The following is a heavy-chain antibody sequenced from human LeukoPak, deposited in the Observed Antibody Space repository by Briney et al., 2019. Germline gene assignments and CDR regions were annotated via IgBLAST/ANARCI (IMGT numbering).Heavy chain of an antibody. V-gene: IGHV3-48*03. CDR3: ARPTVGY. D-gene: IGHD4-23*01. CDR1: GFTFTNYE. Sequence: PGGSLRLSCAASGFTFTNYEMSWFRQAPGKGLEWVSYISSSGSVILYADSVKGRFTISRDNAKNSLYLQMNSLRAEDTAVYYCARPTVGYWGQGTLVTVSS. CDR2: ISSSGSVI. J-gene: IGHJ4*02.